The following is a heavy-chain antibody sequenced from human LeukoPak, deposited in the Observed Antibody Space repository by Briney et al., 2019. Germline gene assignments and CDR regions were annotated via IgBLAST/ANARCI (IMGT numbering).Heavy chain of an antibody. CDR2: ISVASIT. CDR1: GLAFSSYA. CDR3: ADYGVSGVRNNFY. V-gene: IGHV3-23*01. Sequence: GGSLRLSCAASGLAFSSYAMNRVRQPPGKGLEWVSTISVASITFYTDSVKGRFTISRDNSRNTVYLQMTSLRADDTAVYYCADYGVSGVRNNFYWGQGTLVTVSS. J-gene: IGHJ4*02. D-gene: IGHD3-3*01.